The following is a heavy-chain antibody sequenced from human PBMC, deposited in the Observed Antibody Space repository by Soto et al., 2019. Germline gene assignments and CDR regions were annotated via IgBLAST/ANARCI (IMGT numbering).Heavy chain of an antibody. CDR2: ISSSSSYI. Sequence: PGGSLRLSCAASGFTFSSYSMNWVRQAPGKGLEWVSSISSSSSYIYYAGSVKGRFTISRDNAKNSLYLQMNSLRAEDTAVYYCARPYGDILTGYFLDVWGQGTTVTVSS. V-gene: IGHV3-21*01. CDR1: GFTFSSYS. D-gene: IGHD3-9*01. J-gene: IGHJ6*02. CDR3: ARPYGDILTGYFLDV.